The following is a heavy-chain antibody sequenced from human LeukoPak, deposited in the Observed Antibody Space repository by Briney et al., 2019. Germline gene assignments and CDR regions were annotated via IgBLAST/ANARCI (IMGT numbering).Heavy chain of an antibody. CDR2: IYNSGTIYYSGST. V-gene: IGHV4-59*08. J-gene: IGHJ3*01. D-gene: IGHD1-26*01. CDR1: GGSISSYY. CDR3: ARPFSGSYSDAFDL. Sequence: SETLSLTCTVSGGSISSYYWSWIRQPPGKGLEWIGYIYNSGTIYYSGSTNYNPSLLSRVTISVDTSKNQFSLKLRSVTAADTAVYYCARPFSGSYSDAFDLWGQGTMVTVSS.